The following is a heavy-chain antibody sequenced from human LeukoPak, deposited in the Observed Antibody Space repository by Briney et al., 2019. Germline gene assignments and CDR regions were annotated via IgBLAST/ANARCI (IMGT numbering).Heavy chain of an antibody. CDR2: IYWDDDK. D-gene: IGHD3-22*01. J-gene: IGHJ4*02. V-gene: IGHV2-5*02. CDR3: AHRRGDYDSSGYYHYYFDC. CDR1: GFSLSTSGVG. Sequence: SGPTLVKPTQTLTLTCTFSGFSLSTSGVGVGWIRQPPGKALEWLALIYWDDDKRYSPSLKSRLTITKDTSKNQVVLTMTNMDPVDTATYYCAHRRGDYDSSGYYHYYFDCWGQGTLVTVSS.